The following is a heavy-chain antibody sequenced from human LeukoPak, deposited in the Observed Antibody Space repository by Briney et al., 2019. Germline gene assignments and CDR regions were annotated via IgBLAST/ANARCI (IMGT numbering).Heavy chain of an antibody. J-gene: IGHJ4*02. CDR3: ARDLEYSSSRPFDY. CDR2: ISSSSSYI. V-gene: IGHV3-21*01. Sequence: GGSLRLSCAASGFTFSSYSMNWVRQAPGKGLEWVSSISSSSSYIYYADSVKGRFTISRDNAKNPLYLQMNSLRAEDTAVYYCARDLEYSSSRPFDYWGQGTLVTVSS. D-gene: IGHD6-6*01. CDR1: GFTFSSYS.